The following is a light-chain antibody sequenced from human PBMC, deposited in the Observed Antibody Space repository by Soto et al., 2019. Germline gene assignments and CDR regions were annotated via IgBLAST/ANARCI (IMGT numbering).Light chain of an antibody. J-gene: IGKJ3*01. CDR1: QSLGSRK. Sequence: EIVLTQSPGTLSLSPGERATLSCRASQSLGSRKLAWYQQKPGQPPRLLIHAASTRATGIPDRFSGSGSGTDFTLTISRLEPEDFAVYFCELYGGSPISFGPGTKVDVK. CDR3: ELYGGSPIS. V-gene: IGKV3-20*01. CDR2: AAS.